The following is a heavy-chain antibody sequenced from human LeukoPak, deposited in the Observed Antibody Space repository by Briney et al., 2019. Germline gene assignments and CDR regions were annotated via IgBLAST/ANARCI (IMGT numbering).Heavy chain of an antibody. D-gene: IGHD3-10*01. CDR2: ISSSGSTI. CDR3: ARDGAGGY. V-gene: IGHV3-11*01. J-gene: IGHJ4*02. Sequence: LSLTCTVSGGSISSYYWSWIRQAPGKGLKWVSYISSSGSTIYYADSVKDRFTISRDNAKNSLYLQMNSLRAEDTAVYYCARDGAGGYWGQGTLVTVSS. CDR1: GGSISSYY.